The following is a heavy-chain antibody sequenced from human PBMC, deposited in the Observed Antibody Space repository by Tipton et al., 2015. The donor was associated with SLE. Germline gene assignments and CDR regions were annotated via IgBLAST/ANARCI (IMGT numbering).Heavy chain of an antibody. V-gene: IGHV4-39*07. CDR3: ALGFWFGEWEWPVVRN. CDR2: IVDDLRP. D-gene: IGHD3-10*01. J-gene: IGHJ4*02. CDR1: GGSISGSSHY. Sequence: TLSLTCSVSGGSISGSSHYWVWIRQPPGKGLEWLGGIVDDLRPFSNSSLKSRLTVSRDRSKNLFFLDLNSVTAADTAVYYCALGFWFGEWEWPVVRNGGRGPLVTVSS.